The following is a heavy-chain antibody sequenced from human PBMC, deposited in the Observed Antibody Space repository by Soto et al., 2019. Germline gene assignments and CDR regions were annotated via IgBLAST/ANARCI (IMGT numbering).Heavy chain of an antibody. CDR2: IWYDGSNK. CDR3: ARGPDSSTAYYGPFEY. Sequence: GALRLSCAASGFTFSSYGMHWVRQAPGKGLEWVAVIWYDGSNKYYAASVKGRFAISRDDSKNSLYLQMNSLKTEDTAVYYCARGPDSSTAYYGPFEYWGQGPLVTVS. D-gene: IGHD3-9*01. J-gene: IGHJ4*02. V-gene: IGHV3-33*01. CDR1: GFTFSSYG.